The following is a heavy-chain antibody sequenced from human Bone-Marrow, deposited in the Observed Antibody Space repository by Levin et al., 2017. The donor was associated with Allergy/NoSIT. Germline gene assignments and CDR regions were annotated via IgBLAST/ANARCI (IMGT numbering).Heavy chain of an antibody. CDR2: IRSNTGGT. V-gene: IGHV1-2*02. D-gene: IGHD1-1*01. Sequence: ASVKVSCKTSGYTFTDYFIHWVRQAPGQGLEWIGWIRSNTGGTFYPQKFQGRVSMTRDTSISTAYMDLSRLGSDDPAVYYCARDALTLSDHVTLERRGDDYDYYMDVWGTGTTVTVSS. CDR1: GYTFTDYF. CDR3: ARDALTLSDHVTLERRGDDYDYYMDV. J-gene: IGHJ6*03.